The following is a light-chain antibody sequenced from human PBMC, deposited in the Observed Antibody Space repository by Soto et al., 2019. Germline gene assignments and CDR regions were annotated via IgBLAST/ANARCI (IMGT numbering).Light chain of an antibody. Sequence: EIVLTQSPATLSLSPGEGATLSCRASQSVGSLLAWYQQKPGQAPRLVIYDASNRSTGIPARFSGSGSGTDFTLTISSRDPEDFAVYYCQQRSNWPITLVHGTRLEI. CDR1: QSVGSL. J-gene: IGKJ5*01. V-gene: IGKV3-11*01. CDR3: QQRSNWPIT. CDR2: DAS.